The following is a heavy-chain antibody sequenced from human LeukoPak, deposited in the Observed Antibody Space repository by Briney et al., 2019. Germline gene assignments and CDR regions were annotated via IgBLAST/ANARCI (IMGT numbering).Heavy chain of an antibody. V-gene: IGHV3-30*01. CDR2: ISYDGSNK. D-gene: IGHD4-11*01. CDR3: ARDRGNYHNWFDP. J-gene: IGHJ5*02. Sequence: GRSLRLSCAASGFTFSSYAMHWVRQAPGKGLEWVAVISYDGSNKYYADSVKGRFTISRDNSKNTLYLQMNSLRAEDTAVYYCARDRGNYHNWFDPWGQGTLVTVSS. CDR1: GFTFSSYA.